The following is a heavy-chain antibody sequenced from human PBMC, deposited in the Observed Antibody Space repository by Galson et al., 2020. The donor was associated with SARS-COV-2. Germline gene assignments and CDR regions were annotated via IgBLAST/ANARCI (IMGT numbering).Heavy chain of an antibody. D-gene: IGHD1-26*01. CDR3: AKDSHSGKYYSYHYFDL. Sequence: GGSLRPSCAASGLTFDASATPWVRQAPGKGLEWLSGISWNSGRTGKAFSAKGRFTLSRDNAKSSLYLKLNTLRPDDTAVYYCAKDSHSGKYYSYHYFDLWGRGTLVTVSS. CDR2: ISWNSGRT. V-gene: IGHV3-9*01. CDR1: GLTFDASA. J-gene: IGHJ2*01.